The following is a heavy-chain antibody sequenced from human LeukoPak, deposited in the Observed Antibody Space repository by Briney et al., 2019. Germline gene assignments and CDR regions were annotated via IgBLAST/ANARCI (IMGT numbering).Heavy chain of an antibody. CDR2: IYPGDSDT. CDR3: ARHGSSGWDTNFDY. D-gene: IGHD6-19*01. Sequence: HGESLKISCEASGYRFTTSWIGWVRQMPGKGLEWMGIIYPGDSDTRYSPSFQGQVTISADKSISTAYLQWSSLKASDTAMYYCARHGSSGWDTNFDYWGQGTLVTVSS. J-gene: IGHJ4*02. CDR1: GYRFTTSW. V-gene: IGHV5-51*01.